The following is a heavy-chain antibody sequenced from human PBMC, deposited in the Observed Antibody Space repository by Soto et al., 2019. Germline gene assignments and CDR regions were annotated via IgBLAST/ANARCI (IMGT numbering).Heavy chain of an antibody. CDR2: ISAYNGNT. CDR1: GYTFTSYG. V-gene: IGHV1-18*01. CDR3: ASNYLYYYGSGNTNYYGMDV. Sequence: QVQLVQSGAEVKKPGASVKVSCKASGYTFTSYGISWVRQAPGQGLEWMGWISAYNGNTNYAQKLKGRVTMTTDTSTXTXYLXLRSLRSDDTAVYYCASNYLYYYGSGNTNYYGMDVWGQGTTVTVSS. D-gene: IGHD3-10*01. J-gene: IGHJ6*02.